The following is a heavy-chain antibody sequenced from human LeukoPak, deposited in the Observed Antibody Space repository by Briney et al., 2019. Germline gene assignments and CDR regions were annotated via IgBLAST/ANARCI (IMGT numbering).Heavy chain of an antibody. J-gene: IGHJ4*02. CDR1: GFNFAIYS. CDR2: ISSSSSNI. CDR3: LRAVEYYYDSSGYAVDY. Sequence: GGSLRLSCAASGFNFAIYSMNWVRQAPGKGLEWVSSISSSSSNIYYADSVTGRFTISRDNAKNSLYLQMNSLRAEDTAVYYCLRAVEYYYDSSGYAVDYWGQGTLVTVSS. V-gene: IGHV3-21*01. D-gene: IGHD3-22*01.